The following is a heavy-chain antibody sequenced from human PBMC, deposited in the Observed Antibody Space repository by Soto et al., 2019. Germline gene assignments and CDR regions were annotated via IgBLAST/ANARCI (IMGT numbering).Heavy chain of an antibody. CDR3: AKALTYDDILTGYSDPYYGMDV. V-gene: IGHV3-23*01. CDR2: ISGSGART. Sequence: EVQLLESGGGLVQPGESLRLSCTASGFTFSTYAMNWVRQAPGKGLAWVSGISGSGARTYFADSVKGRFTISRDNSKNTIYLEVNSLRAEDTAVYYCAKALTYDDILTGYSDPYYGMDVWGQGTTVTVSS. J-gene: IGHJ6*02. D-gene: IGHD3-9*01. CDR1: GFTFSTYA.